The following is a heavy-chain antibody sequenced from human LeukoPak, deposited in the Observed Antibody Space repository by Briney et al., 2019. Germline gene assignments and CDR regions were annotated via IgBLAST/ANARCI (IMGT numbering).Heavy chain of an antibody. J-gene: IGHJ3*02. V-gene: IGHV1-46*01. CDR1: GYTFTSYY. CDR3: ARECGGGFCYDAFDI. Sequence: GASVKVSCKASGYTFTSYYMHWVRQAPGQGLEWMGGINPSGGSTTYAQNFQDRVTMTSDMSTSTVCMELSSLRSEDTAIYYCARECGGGFCYDAFDIWGQGTLVTVSS. CDR2: INPSGGST. D-gene: IGHD2-15*01.